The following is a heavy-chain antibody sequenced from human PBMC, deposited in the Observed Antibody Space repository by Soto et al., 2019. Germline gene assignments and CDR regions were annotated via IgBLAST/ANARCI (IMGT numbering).Heavy chain of an antibody. Sequence: EVQLLESGGGLVQPGGSLRLSCAASGFTFSTYAMSWVRQAPGKGLEWISAISSSGDTTYYADSVKGRFTFSRDNSKNTVYLKMNSLRAEDTAIYYCAKVTQRGFGGGWDYWGQGTLVTVSS. V-gene: IGHV3-23*01. CDR2: ISSSGDTT. J-gene: IGHJ4*02. D-gene: IGHD3-16*01. CDR3: AKVTQRGFGGGWDY. CDR1: GFTFSTYA.